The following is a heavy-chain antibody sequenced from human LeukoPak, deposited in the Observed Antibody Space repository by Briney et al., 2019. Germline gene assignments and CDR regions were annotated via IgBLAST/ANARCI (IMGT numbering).Heavy chain of an antibody. V-gene: IGHV1-46*01. D-gene: IGHD4-23*01. CDR3: ARAGDYGGKPDAFDI. CDR1: GYTFTSYY. J-gene: IGHJ3*02. CDR2: INPSGGST. Sequence: ASVKVSWKASGYTFTSYYMHWVRQAPGQGLEWMGIINPSGGSTNYAQKFQGRVTMTRDTSTSTVYMELSSLRSEDTAVYYCARAGDYGGKPDAFDIWGQGTMVTVSS.